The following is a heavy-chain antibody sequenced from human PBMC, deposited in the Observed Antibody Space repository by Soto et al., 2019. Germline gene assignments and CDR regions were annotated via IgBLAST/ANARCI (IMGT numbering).Heavy chain of an antibody. CDR2: IYYSGST. J-gene: IGHJ4*02. V-gene: IGHV4-31*03. CDR1: GGSISSGGYY. D-gene: IGHD5-12*01. CDR3: ARMSTIVLRGYSGYDQGGDY. Sequence: SETLSLTCTVSGGSISSGGYYWSWIRQHPGKGLEWIGYIYYSGSTYYNPSLKSRVTISVDTSKNQFSLKLSSVTAADTAVYYCARMSTIVLRGYSGYDQGGDYWGQGTMVTVSS.